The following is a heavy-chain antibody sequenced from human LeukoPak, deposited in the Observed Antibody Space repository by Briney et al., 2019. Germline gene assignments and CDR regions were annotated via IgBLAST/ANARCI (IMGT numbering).Heavy chain of an antibody. J-gene: IGHJ4*02. Sequence: GGSLRLSCAASGFTFRGYAMSWVRQAPGKGLEWVSAISGSGSNTYYTDSVKGRFTISRDNSKNTLYLQMNSLRAEDTAVYYCAKGRTYSSGWYFIDDYWGQGTLVTVSS. CDR3: AKGRTYSSGWYFIDDY. D-gene: IGHD6-19*01. V-gene: IGHV3-23*01. CDR1: GFTFRGYA. CDR2: ISGSGSNT.